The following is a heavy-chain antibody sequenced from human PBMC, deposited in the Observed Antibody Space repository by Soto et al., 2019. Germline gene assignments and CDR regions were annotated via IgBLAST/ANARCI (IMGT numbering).Heavy chain of an antibody. V-gene: IGHV1-69*06. CDR3: ARPRVYYAVWSGYPPFDY. Sequence: QVQLVQSGAEVKKPGSSVKVSCKASGDTFSNYAINWMRQAPGQGLEWMGGITPDFGTANYAQKFQGRVTITEDKSTSTAYMELSSLKSEDTAVYYCARPRVYYAVWSGYPPFDYWGQGTLVTVSS. CDR2: ITPDFGTA. D-gene: IGHD3-3*01. J-gene: IGHJ4*02. CDR1: GDTFSNYA.